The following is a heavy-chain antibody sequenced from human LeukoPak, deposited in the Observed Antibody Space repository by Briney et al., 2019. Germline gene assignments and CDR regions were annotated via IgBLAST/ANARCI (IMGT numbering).Heavy chain of an antibody. CDR1: GFTFYDYA. D-gene: IGHD1-7*01. V-gene: IGHV3-9*03. CDR3: EKAIRNNWNYEGAFDI. CDR2: ISSTSGRI. J-gene: IGHJ3*02. Sequence: GGSLRLSCAASGFTFYDYAMQCVRQARGKGVEGFSGISSTSGRIGYVESVSGRFTIYRHNPKNSFSLKINSLRAEDMALYYCEKAIRNNWNYEGAFDIWGQGTMVTVSS.